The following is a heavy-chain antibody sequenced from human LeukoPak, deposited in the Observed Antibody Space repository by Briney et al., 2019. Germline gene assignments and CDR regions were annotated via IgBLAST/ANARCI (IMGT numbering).Heavy chain of an antibody. J-gene: IGHJ4*02. D-gene: IGHD3-10*01. CDR3: ARLDTMVRGVIISRGSRIDY. CDR1: GGSISSSSYY. Sequence: SETLSLTCTVSGGSISSSSYYWGWTRQPPGKGLEWIGSIYYSGSTYYNPSLKSRVTISVDTSKNQFSLKLSSVTAADTAVYYCARLDTMVRGVIISRGSRIDYWGQGTLVTVSS. V-gene: IGHV4-39*01. CDR2: IYYSGST.